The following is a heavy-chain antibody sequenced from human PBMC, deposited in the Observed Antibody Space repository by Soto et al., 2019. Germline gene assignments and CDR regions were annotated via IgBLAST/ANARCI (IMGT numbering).Heavy chain of an antibody. CDR1: GFTFSTSV. J-gene: IGHJ4*02. Sequence: QVQLVESGGGVVQPGGSLRLSCAASGFTFSTSVMHWVRQAPGKGLEWMAIISYGGVNNYYADSVQGRFTIPRDISESTLYLQMNSLRTEDTAVYYCAREEFEDGRGHFDYWGQGTLVSVSS. CDR2: ISYGGVNN. D-gene: IGHD3-22*01. CDR3: AREEFEDGRGHFDY. V-gene: IGHV3-30-3*01.